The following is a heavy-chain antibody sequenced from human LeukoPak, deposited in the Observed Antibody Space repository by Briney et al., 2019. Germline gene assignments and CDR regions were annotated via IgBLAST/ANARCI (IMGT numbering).Heavy chain of an antibody. D-gene: IGHD3-9*01. CDR2: ISGSGGST. V-gene: IGHV3-23*01. Sequence: PGGSLRLSCAASGFTFSSYAMSWVRQAPGKGLEWVSAISGSGGSTYYADSVKGRFTISRDNSKNTLYLQMNSLRAEDTAVYYCAKVPRYDILTGCWFDYWGQGTLVTVSS. CDR3: AKVPRYDILTGCWFDY. CDR1: GFTFSSYA. J-gene: IGHJ4*02.